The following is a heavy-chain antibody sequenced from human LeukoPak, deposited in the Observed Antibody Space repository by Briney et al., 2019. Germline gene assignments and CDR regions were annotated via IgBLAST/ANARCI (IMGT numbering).Heavy chain of an antibody. J-gene: IGHJ6*02. Sequence: GGSLRLSCAASGFTFSTYAMTWVRQAPGKGLEWVSTISVRGGNTYYADSVKGRFTISRDTSKNTLYLQMNSLRAEDTAVYYCAKDLHLDFYYYYYYGMDVWGQGTTVTVSS. CDR2: ISVRGGNT. CDR3: AKDLHLDFYYYYYYGMDV. D-gene: IGHD2-15*01. V-gene: IGHV3-23*01. CDR1: GFTFSTYA.